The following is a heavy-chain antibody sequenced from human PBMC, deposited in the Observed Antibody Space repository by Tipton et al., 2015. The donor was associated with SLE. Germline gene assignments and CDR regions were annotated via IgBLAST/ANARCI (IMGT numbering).Heavy chain of an antibody. CDR2: ISYDGSNK. Sequence: RSLRLSCAASGFTFSTYALHWVRQAPGKGLEWVAVISYDGSNKYYADSVKGRFIISRDNSENTLFMQLSSLRAEDTAVYYCTRPSGVDTAMAYDYWGQGTLVTVSS. V-gene: IGHV3-30*04. CDR3: TRPSGVDTAMAYDY. D-gene: IGHD5-18*01. CDR1: GFTFSTYA. J-gene: IGHJ4*02.